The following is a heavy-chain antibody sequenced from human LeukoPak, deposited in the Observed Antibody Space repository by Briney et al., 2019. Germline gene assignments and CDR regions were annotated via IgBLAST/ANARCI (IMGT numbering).Heavy chain of an antibody. Sequence: PETLSLTCAVYGGSFSGYYWSWIRQPPGKGLEWIGEINHSGSTNYNPSLKSRVTISVDTSKNQFSLKLSSVTAADTAVYYCATGKDIVVVVAATLEYWGQGTLVTVSS. CDR2: INHSGST. CDR1: GGSFSGYY. J-gene: IGHJ4*02. CDR3: ATGKDIVVVVAATLEY. V-gene: IGHV4-34*01. D-gene: IGHD2-15*01.